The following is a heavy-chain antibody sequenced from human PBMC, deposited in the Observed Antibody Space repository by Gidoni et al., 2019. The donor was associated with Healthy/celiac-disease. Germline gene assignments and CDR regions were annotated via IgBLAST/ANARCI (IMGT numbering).Heavy chain of an antibody. CDR2: ISGSGGST. CDR3: AKAGYYYGSGSYWYY. J-gene: IGHJ4*02. D-gene: IGHD3-10*01. CDR1: GFTFSSYA. V-gene: IGHV3-23*01. Sequence: EVQLLESGGGLVQPGGSLRLSCAASGFTFSSYAMSWVRQAPGKGLEWVSAISGSGGSTYYADSVKGRFTISRDNAKNTLYLQMNSLRAEDTAVYYCAKAGYYYGSGSYWYYWGQGTLVTVSS.